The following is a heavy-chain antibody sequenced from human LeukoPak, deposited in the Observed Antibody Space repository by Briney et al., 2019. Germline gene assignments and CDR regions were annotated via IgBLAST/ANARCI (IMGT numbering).Heavy chain of an antibody. CDR1: GFTFSSYW. Sequence: PGGSLRLSCAASGFTFSSYWMHWVRQAPGKGLVWVSRINSDGSSTSYADSVKGQFTISRDNAKNTLYLQMNSLRAEDTAVYYCARDGVETATASGYYYYMDVWGKGTTVTVSS. J-gene: IGHJ6*03. D-gene: IGHD5-24*01. CDR2: INSDGSST. V-gene: IGHV3-74*01. CDR3: ARDGVETATASGYYYYMDV.